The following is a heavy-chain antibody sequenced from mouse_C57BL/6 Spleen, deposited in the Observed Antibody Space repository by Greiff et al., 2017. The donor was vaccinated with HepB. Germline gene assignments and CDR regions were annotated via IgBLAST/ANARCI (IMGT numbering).Heavy chain of an antibody. CDR3: ARHGSYYAMDY. CDR2: IYPSDSET. CDR1: GYTFTSYW. Sequence: QVQLQQPGAELVRPGSSVKLSCKASGYTFTSYWMDWVKQRPGQGLEWIGNIYPSDSETHYNQKFKDKATLTVDKSSSTAYMQLSSLTSEDSAVYYCARHGSYYAMDYWGQGTSVTVSS. V-gene: IGHV1-61*01. D-gene: IGHD2-2*01. J-gene: IGHJ4*01.